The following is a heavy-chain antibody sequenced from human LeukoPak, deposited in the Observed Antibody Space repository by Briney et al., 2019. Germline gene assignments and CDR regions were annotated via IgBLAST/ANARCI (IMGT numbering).Heavy chain of an antibody. CDR1: GFTFRTYA. Sequence: GGSLRLSCAASGFTFRTYAMSWVRQAPGKGLEWVSGISDSGDGTYYAESVKGRFTISRDNSKNTLYLQMNSLRAEDTAVYYCAKSFVLLWFGAPNDAFDIWGQGTMVTVSS. J-gene: IGHJ3*02. V-gene: IGHV3-23*01. CDR2: ISDSGDGT. CDR3: AKSFVLLWFGAPNDAFDI. D-gene: IGHD3-10*01.